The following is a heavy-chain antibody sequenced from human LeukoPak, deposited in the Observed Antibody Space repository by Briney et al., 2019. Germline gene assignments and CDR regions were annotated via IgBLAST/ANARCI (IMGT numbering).Heavy chain of an antibody. V-gene: IGHV4-59*01. Sequence: SETLSLSCTVSGGSISIYYWNWIRQPPGKGLVCIGYISYSGSTNHNPSLKSRVTISLDTSKNQFSLKLRSVTAADTAVYYCARGFDSKSTYFDYWGQGTLVTVSS. CDR1: GGSISIYY. CDR2: ISYSGST. D-gene: IGHD5-12*01. J-gene: IGHJ4*02. CDR3: ARGFDSKSTYFDY.